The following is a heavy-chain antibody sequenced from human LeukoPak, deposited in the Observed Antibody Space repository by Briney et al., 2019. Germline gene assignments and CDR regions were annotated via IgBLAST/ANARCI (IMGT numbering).Heavy chain of an antibody. CDR1: GFTFSSYA. D-gene: IGHD2-15*01. J-gene: IGHJ4*02. CDR2: ICGSGESR. Sequence: GGSLRLSCAASGFTFSSYAMSWVRQAPGKGLEWVSSICGSGESRYYANSVKGRFTMSRDNSKHTLYLQMNSLRAEDTAVYYCAKNRGGSGYSDSHYWGQGTLVTVSS. CDR3: AKNRGGSGYSDSHY. V-gene: IGHV3-23*01.